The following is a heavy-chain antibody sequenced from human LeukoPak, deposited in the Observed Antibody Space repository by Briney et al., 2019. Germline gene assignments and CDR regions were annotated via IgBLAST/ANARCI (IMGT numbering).Heavy chain of an antibody. D-gene: IGHD3/OR15-3a*01. CDR1: GFTLSTYW. CDR2: TNQDGSGK. J-gene: IGHJ4*02. Sequence: GGSLRLSCAGSGFTLSTYWMSWLRQAPGKGLEWVANTNQDGSGKHYVDSVKGRFTISRDNAKNSLYLQMNSLRAEDTAVYYCARRRDFIDYWGQGTLVTVSS. CDR3: ARRRDFIDY. V-gene: IGHV3-7*03.